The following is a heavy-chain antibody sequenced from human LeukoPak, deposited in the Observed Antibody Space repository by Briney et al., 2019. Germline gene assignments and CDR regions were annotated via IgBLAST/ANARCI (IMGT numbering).Heavy chain of an antibody. CDR2: ISDSGGTT. CDR1: GFTFNSEA. Sequence: PGGSLRLSCAASGFTFNSEAMTWVREGQGRGLEWVSSISDSGGTTYYADSVKGRFTISRDNSKNTVYLQMNSLRAEDTALYYCAKGLGFLPQFDYWGQGTLVAVSS. D-gene: IGHD6-19*01. CDR3: AKGLGFLPQFDY. V-gene: IGHV3-23*01. J-gene: IGHJ4*02.